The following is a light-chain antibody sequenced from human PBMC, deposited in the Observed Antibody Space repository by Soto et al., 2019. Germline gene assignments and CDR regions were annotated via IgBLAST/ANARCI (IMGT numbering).Light chain of an antibody. CDR2: AAS. Sequence: DIQMTQSPSTLSASVGDRVTITCRASQSVSKWLAWYQQKPGKAPKLLIYAASSLQSGVPSRFSGSGSGPDFTLTISRLEPEDFAVYFCQQYGRSPYTFGQGTKVDSK. CDR1: QSVSKW. J-gene: IGKJ2*01. V-gene: IGKV1-5*01. CDR3: QQYGRSPYT.